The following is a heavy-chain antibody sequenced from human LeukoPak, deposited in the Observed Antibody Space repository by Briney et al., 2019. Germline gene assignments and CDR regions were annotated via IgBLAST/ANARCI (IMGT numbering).Heavy chain of an antibody. Sequence: PGGSLRLSCAASGFTVSSNYMSWVRQAPGKGLEWVSVIYSGGSTYYADSVKGRFTISRDNSKNTLYLQMNSLRAEDTAVYYCARESRDGNNLDAFDIWGQGTMVTVSS. CDR2: IYSGGST. J-gene: IGHJ3*02. CDR3: ARESRDGNNLDAFDI. CDR1: GFTVSSNY. V-gene: IGHV3-66*01. D-gene: IGHD5-24*01.